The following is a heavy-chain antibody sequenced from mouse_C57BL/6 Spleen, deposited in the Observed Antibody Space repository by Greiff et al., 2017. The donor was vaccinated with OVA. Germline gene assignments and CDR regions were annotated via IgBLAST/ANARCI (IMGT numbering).Heavy chain of an antibody. CDR1: GYTLTSYW. D-gene: IGHD6-1*01. Sequence: QVQLQHSGAELAKPGASVKLSCTASGYTLTSYWMHWVKQRPGQGLEWIGYINPSSGYTKYNQKFKDKATFTADKSSSTAYMQLSSLTYEDSAVYYCARSWRQSGGSYWGQGTTLTVSS. CDR3: ARSWRQSGGSY. V-gene: IGHV1-7*01. CDR2: INPSSGYT. J-gene: IGHJ2*01.